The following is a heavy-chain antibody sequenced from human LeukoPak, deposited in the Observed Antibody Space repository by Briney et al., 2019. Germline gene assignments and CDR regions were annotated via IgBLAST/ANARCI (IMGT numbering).Heavy chain of an antibody. CDR3: AKLGYDFYFEY. V-gene: IGHV3-7*05. CDR2: IKQDGSEK. Sequence: GGSLRLSCAASGFTYSKYWMTWVRQASGKGLEWVAKIKQDGSEKDYVDSVKGRFTISRDNAKNSLYLQMNSLRVEDTALYYCAKLGYDFYFEYWGQGTLVTVSS. CDR1: GFTYSKYW. D-gene: IGHD3-3*01. J-gene: IGHJ4*02.